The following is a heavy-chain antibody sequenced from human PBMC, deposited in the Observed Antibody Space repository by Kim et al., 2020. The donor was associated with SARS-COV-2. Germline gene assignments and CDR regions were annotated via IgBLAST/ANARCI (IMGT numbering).Heavy chain of an antibody. CDR3: TTSIKCSSTSCYDYYGMDV. V-gene: IGHV3-15*01. Sequence: GGSLRLSCAASGFTFSNAWMSWVRQAPGKGLEWVGRIKSKTDGGTTDYAAPAKGRFTITRDDSKNTLYLQMNSLKTEDTAVYYCTTSIKCSSTSCYDYYGMDVWGQGPTVTVSS. J-gene: IGHJ6*02. D-gene: IGHD2-2*01. CDR2: IKSKTDGGTT. CDR1: GFTFSNAW.